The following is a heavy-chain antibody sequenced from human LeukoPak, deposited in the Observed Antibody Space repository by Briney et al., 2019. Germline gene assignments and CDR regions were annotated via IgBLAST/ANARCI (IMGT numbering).Heavy chain of an antibody. CDR3: ARDREGVVVTAKGAFDI. Sequence: GSSVKVSCKASGGTFSSYAISWVRQAPGQGLEWMGRIIPIFGTANYAQKFQGRVTITTDESTSTAYMELSSLRSEDTAVYYRARDREGVVVTAKGAFDIWGQGTMVTVSS. CDR2: IIPIFGTA. J-gene: IGHJ3*02. V-gene: IGHV1-69*05. CDR1: GGTFSSYA. D-gene: IGHD2-21*02.